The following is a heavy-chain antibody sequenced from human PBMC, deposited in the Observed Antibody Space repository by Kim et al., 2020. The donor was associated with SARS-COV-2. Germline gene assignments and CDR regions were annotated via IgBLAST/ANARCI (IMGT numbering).Heavy chain of an antibody. CDR2: INHSGST. V-gene: IGHV4-34*01. D-gene: IGHD6-19*01. CDR3: ARGLSYSSGRMGWFDP. J-gene: IGHJ5*02. Sequence: SETLSLTCAVYGGSFSGYYWSWIRQPPGKGLEWIGEINHSGSTNYNPSLKSRVTISVDTSKNQFSLKLSSVTAADTAVYYCARGLSYSSGRMGWFDPWGQGTLVTVSS. CDR1: GGSFSGYY.